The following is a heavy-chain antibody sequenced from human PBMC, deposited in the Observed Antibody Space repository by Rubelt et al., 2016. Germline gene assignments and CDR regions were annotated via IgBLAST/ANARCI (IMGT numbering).Heavy chain of an antibody. J-gene: IGHJ4*02. V-gene: IGHV1-24*01. Sequence: QVQLVQSGAEVKKPGASVKVSCKVSGYTLTELSMPWVRQAPGKGLEWMGGFDPEDGETIYAQKCQGRVTITADESTSTAYMELSSLRSEDTAVYYCATPPGVGKYWGQGTLVTVSS. CDR1: GYTLTELS. D-gene: IGHD2-8*01. CDR2: FDPEDGET. CDR3: ATPPGVGKY.